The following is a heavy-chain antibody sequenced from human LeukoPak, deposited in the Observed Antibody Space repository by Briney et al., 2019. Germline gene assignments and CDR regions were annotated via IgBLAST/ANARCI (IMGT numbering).Heavy chain of an antibody. D-gene: IGHD3-3*01. CDR1: GRSINSSNYY. CDR3: ARGITIFGVASDY. CDR2: IYYSGTT. V-gene: IGHV4-39*07. Sequence: SETLSLTCTVSGRSINSSNYYWVWIRQPPGKGLEWIGSIYYSGTTYCNPSLKSRVTTSIDTPNNQFSLRLNSVTAADTAVYYCARGITIFGVASDYWGQGTLVLVSS. J-gene: IGHJ4*02.